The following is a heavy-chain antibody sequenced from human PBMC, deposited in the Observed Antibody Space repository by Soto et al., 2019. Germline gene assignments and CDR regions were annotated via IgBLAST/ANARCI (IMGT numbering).Heavy chain of an antibody. Sequence: SETLSLTCAVYGGSLSGYYWSWIRQPPGKGLEWIGEINHSGSTNYNPSLKSRVTISVDTSKNQFSLKLSSVTAADTAVYYCARGMVMVRGVISYYFDYWGQGTLVTVSS. D-gene: IGHD3-10*01. V-gene: IGHV4-34*01. J-gene: IGHJ4*02. CDR2: INHSGST. CDR3: ARGMVMVRGVISYYFDY. CDR1: GGSLSGYY.